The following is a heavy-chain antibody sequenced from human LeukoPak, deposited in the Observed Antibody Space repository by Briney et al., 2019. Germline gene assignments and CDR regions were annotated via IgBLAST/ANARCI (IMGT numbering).Heavy chain of an antibody. CDR3: ASSTVVKSGWFDP. V-gene: IGHV1-69*04. CDR2: IIPILGIA. D-gene: IGHD4-23*01. Sequence: SVKVSCKAAGYTFVSHGISWVRLAPGQGLEWMGRIIPILGIANYAQKFQGRVTITADKSTSTAYMELSGLRSEDTAVYYCASSTVVKSGWFDPWGQGTLVTVSS. CDR1: GYTFVSHG. J-gene: IGHJ5*02.